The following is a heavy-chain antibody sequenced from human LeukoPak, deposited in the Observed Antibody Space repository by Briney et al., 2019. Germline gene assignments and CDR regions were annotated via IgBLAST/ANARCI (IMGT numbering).Heavy chain of an antibody. CDR3: ARGRGIHSSGWYWRRWFDP. CDR1: GGSFSGYY. Sequence: SETLSLTCAVYGGSFSGYYWSWIRQPPGKGLEWIGEINHSGSTNYNPSLKSRVTISVDTSKNQFSLKLSSVTAADTAVYYCARGRGIHSSGWYWRRWFDPWGQGTLITASS. CDR2: INHSGST. V-gene: IGHV4-34*01. D-gene: IGHD6-19*01. J-gene: IGHJ5*02.